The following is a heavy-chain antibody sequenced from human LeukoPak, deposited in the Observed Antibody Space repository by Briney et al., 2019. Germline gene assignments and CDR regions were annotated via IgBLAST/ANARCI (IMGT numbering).Heavy chain of an antibody. Sequence: QPGRSLRLSCAASGFTFSSYGMHWVRQAPGKGLEWVSYISSSGSTIYYADSVKGRFTISRDNAKNSLYLQMNSLRAEDTAVYYCAREESNYYGSGSYYIWVYWGQGTLVTVSS. V-gene: IGHV3-48*04. D-gene: IGHD3-10*01. CDR1: GFTFSSYG. CDR3: AREESNYYGSGSYYIWVY. J-gene: IGHJ4*02. CDR2: ISSSGSTI.